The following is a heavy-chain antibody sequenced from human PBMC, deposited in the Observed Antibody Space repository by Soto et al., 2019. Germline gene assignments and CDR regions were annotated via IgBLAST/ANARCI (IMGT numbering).Heavy chain of an antibody. Sequence: SETLSLTCTVSGGSISSYYWSWIRQPPGKGLEWIGYIHHSGSILYNPSLKSRVTISVDTSKNQFSLHLSSVTAADTAVYFCAREDDGGDTLDVWGQGTTVTVSS. V-gene: IGHV4-59*12. CDR3: AREDDGGDTLDV. J-gene: IGHJ6*02. CDR1: GGSISSYY. CDR2: IHHSGSI. D-gene: IGHD2-21*02.